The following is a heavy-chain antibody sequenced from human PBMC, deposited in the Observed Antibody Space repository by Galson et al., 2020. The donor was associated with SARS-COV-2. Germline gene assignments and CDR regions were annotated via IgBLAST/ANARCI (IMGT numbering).Heavy chain of an antibody. CDR1: GFTFSSYA. D-gene: IGHD2-8*01. CDR3: AKRLYGRKSETRGMDV. J-gene: IGHJ6*02. CDR2: IRGSGDTT. V-gene: IGHV3-23*01. Sequence: GGSLRLSCAASGFTFSSYAMNWVRQAPGEGLEWVSAIRGSGDTTHYADSAKGRFTISRDNSKNTLYMQMDSVRAEDTAVYYCAKRLYGRKSETRGMDVWGQGATVTVSS.